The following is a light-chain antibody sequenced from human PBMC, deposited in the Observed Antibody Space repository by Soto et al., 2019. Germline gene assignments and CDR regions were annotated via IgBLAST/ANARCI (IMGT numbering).Light chain of an antibody. J-gene: IGKJ4*01. CDR3: QQYGSSPLT. CDR2: DAS. CDR1: QSVSSY. V-gene: IGKV3-11*01. Sequence: EIVLTQSPATLSLSPGERATLFCRASQSVSSYFACYQQKPGQAPNLLIYDASNRATGIPARFGGSGSGTDFTLTISRLEPEDFAFYYCQQYGSSPLTFGGGTRVEFK.